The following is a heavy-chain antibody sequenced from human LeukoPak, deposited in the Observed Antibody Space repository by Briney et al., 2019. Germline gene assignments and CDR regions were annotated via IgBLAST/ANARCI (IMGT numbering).Heavy chain of an antibody. CDR1: GGSISSSSYY. Sequence: SETLSLTCTVSGGSISSSSYYWGWIRQPPGKGLEWFGGIYYSGSTYYNPSLKSRVTISVDTSKNQFSLKLSSVTAADTAVYYCARRAHEKLNDAFDIWGQGTMVTVSS. CDR2: IYYSGST. V-gene: IGHV4-39*01. CDR3: ARRAHEKLNDAFDI. J-gene: IGHJ3*02.